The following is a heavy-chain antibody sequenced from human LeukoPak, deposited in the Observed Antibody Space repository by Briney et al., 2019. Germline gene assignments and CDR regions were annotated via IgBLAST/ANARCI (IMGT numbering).Heavy chain of an antibody. J-gene: IGHJ3*02. CDR1: GFTVSSDS. Sequence: PGGSLRLSCTVSGFTVSSDSMSWVRQAPGKGLEWVSFIYSGGSTHYSDSVKGRFTISRDNSKNTLYLQMNSLRAEDTAVYYCARDGMGPLYAFDIWGQGTMVTVSS. CDR3: ARDGMGPLYAFDI. V-gene: IGHV3-53*01. CDR2: IYSGGST. D-gene: IGHD1-26*01.